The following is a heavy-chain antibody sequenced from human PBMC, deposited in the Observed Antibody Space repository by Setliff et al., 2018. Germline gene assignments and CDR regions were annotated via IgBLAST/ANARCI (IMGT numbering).Heavy chain of an antibody. CDR3: YSNSPYYFHY. CDR2: VSYGGST. Sequence: KTSETLSLTCAVSGAAISTYHWSWLRQPPGKGLEWIGYVSYGGSTKYNPSLESRVTISLDAPKNQFSLKLTSYCAGSQGSGGYYSNSPYYFHYWGQGTLVTVSS. J-gene: IGHJ4*02. CDR1: GAAISTYH. V-gene: IGHV4-59*03. D-gene: IGHD3-10*01.